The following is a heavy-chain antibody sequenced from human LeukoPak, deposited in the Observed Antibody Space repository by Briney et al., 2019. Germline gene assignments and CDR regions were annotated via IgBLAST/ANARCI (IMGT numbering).Heavy chain of an antibody. CDR3: ARRGGSYYHFDY. CDR1: GHTFTNYH. CDR2: INPNSGGT. D-gene: IGHD1-26*01. Sequence: ASVKVSCKASGHTFTNYHIHWVRQAPGQGLEWMGRINPNSGGTNYAQKFQGRVTMTRDTSISTAYMELSRLRSDDTAVYYCARRGGSYYHFDYWGQGTLVTVSS. J-gene: IGHJ4*02. V-gene: IGHV1-2*06.